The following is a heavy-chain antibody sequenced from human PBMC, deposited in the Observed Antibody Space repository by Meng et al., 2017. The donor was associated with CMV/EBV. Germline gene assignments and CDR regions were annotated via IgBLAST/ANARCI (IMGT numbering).Heavy chain of an antibody. CDR1: GSPLSKFA. CDR3: ARSTTPYDSWSGFDP. V-gene: IGHV3-30-3*01. J-gene: IGHJ5*02. D-gene: IGHD3-3*01. CDR2: ISYDGDNK. Sequence: GESLKISCTASGSPLSKFAMHWVRQAPVKGLEWVATISYDGDNKYYVESLKGRFTISRDNSKNTVYLEMNSSRSEDTAVYYCARSTTPYDSWSGFDPWGQGILVTVSS.